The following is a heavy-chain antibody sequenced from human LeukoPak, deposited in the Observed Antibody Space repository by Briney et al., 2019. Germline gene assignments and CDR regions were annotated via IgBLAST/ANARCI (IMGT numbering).Heavy chain of an antibody. Sequence: PGGSLRLSCAASGFTFRSHWMSWVRQAPGEGLEWLANIKDDGSEKYYVDSVKGRFTISRDNSKNTLYLQMNSLRAEDTAVYYCAKDPRGDIVVVPAAIPGNYWGQGTLVTVSS. J-gene: IGHJ4*02. CDR1: GFTFRSHW. D-gene: IGHD2-2*01. CDR3: AKDPRGDIVVVPAAIPGNY. CDR2: IKDDGSEK. V-gene: IGHV3-7*03.